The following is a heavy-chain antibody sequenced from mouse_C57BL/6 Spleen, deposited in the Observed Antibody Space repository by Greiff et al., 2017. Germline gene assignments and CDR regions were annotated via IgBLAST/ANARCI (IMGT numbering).Heavy chain of an antibody. CDR1: GFTFSDYG. CDR3: AKVYYYAMDY. CDR2: ISSGSSTI. Sequence: EVMLVESGGGLVKPGGSLKLSCAASGFTFSDYGMHWVRQAPEKGLEWVAYISSGSSTIYYADTVKGRFTISRDNAKNTLFLQMTSLRSEDTAMYYCAKVYYYAMDYWGQGTSVTVSS. J-gene: IGHJ4*01. D-gene: IGHD6-2*01. V-gene: IGHV5-17*01.